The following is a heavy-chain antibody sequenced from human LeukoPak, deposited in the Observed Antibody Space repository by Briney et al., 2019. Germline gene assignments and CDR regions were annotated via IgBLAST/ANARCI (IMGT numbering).Heavy chain of an antibody. D-gene: IGHD7-27*01. J-gene: IGHJ4*02. CDR2: ISGSGGST. CDR3: AKCPAPWGYFDY. CDR1: GFTFSSYA. Sequence: GGSLRLSCAASGFTFSSYAMSWVRQAPGKGLEWVSAISGSGGSTYYADSVRGRFTISRDNSKNTLYLQMNSLRAEDTAVYYCAKCPAPWGYFDYWGQGTRVTVSS. V-gene: IGHV3-23*01.